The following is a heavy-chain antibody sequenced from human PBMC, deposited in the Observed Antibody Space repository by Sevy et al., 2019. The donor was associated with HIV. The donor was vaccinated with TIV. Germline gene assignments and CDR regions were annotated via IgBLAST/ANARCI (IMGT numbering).Heavy chain of an antibody. CDR3: AKGTLVVPAVIYYYHAMDV. D-gene: IGHD2-2*01. J-gene: IGHJ6*02. V-gene: IGHV3-23*01. CDR1: GFTFSSYG. Sequence: GGSLRLSCAASGFTFSSYGMSWVRQAPGKGLKWVSSISHSGGSTYYADSVKGRFTISRDNSKNTLYLQMNSLRAEDTAVYYCAKGTLVVPAVIYYYHAMDVWGQGTTVTVSS. CDR2: ISHSGGST.